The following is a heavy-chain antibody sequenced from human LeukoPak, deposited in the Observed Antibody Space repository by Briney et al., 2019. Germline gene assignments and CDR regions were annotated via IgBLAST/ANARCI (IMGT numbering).Heavy chain of an antibody. CDR1: GYTFTSYG. D-gene: IGHD3-22*01. J-gene: IGHJ1*01. V-gene: IGHV1-18*01. Sequence: ASVKVSCKASGYTFTSYGISWVRQAPGQGLEWMGWISAYNGNTNYAQKPQGRVTMTTDTSTSTAYMELRSLRSDDTAVYYCARDSGSASGYYIEYFQHWGQGTLVTVSS. CDR3: ARDSGSASGYYIEYFQH. CDR2: ISAYNGNT.